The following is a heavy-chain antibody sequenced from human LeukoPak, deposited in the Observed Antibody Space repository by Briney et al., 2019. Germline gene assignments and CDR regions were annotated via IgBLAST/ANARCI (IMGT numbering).Heavy chain of an antibody. CDR2: IWYDGSDK. CDR1: GFTFSSYA. Sequence: GGSLRLSCSASGFTFSSYAMHWARQAPGKGLEWVAVIWYDGSDKYYADSVKGRFTITRDNSKNTVYLQMNSLRGEDTALYYCARDARETVMLTADYWGRGTQVTVSS. J-gene: IGHJ4*02. V-gene: IGHV3-33*08. D-gene: IGHD3-16*01. CDR3: ARDARETVMLTADY.